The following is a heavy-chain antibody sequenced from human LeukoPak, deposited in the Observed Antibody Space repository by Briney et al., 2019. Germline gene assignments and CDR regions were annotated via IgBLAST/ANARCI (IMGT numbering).Heavy chain of an antibody. CDR2: ISGSGAGT. CDR1: GFTFANYA. V-gene: IGHV3-23*01. D-gene: IGHD3-22*01. Sequence: GGSLRLSCAASGFTFANYAMSWVRQGQEKGLEWVSSISGSGAGTYYPESLKGRVTISRDNSKNTVYLQVNNLRADDTAVYFCAKAPDLVIDAVGTTFDAWGQGTPVTVSA. J-gene: IGHJ5*02. CDR3: AKAPDLVIDAVGTTFDA.